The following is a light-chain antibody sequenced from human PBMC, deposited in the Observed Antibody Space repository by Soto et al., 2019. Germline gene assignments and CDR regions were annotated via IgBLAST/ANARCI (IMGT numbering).Light chain of an antibody. CDR3: QQYGWSPYT. CDR1: QSVSSNY. Sequence: EIVLTQSPGTLSLSPGERATLSCRASQSVSSNYLAWYQQKPGQAPRLLIYGASSRATGIPDRFSGSGSGTDFTLTIRRLEPEDFAVYYCQQYGWSPYTFGQGTKLAIK. J-gene: IGKJ2*01. CDR2: GAS. V-gene: IGKV3-20*01.